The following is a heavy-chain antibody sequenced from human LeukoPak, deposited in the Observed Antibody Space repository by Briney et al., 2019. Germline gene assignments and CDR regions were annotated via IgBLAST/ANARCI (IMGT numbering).Heavy chain of an antibody. Sequence: GESLKISCEASGYSFTSYWIGWVRQMPGKGLEWMGIINPGDSDIRYSPSFQGQVTISADKSISTVYLQWSSLKASDTAMYYCARAGGQWVPVYWGQGTLVTVSS. D-gene: IGHD6-19*01. CDR3: ARAGGQWVPVY. J-gene: IGHJ4*02. V-gene: IGHV5-51*01. CDR2: INPGDSDI. CDR1: GYSFTSYW.